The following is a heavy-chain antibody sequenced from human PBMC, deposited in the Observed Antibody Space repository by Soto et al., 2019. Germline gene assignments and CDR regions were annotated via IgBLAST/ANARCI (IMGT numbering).Heavy chain of an antibody. CDR1: RGTFSSYA. CDR3: ARAGGEKKGYYNYFDY. CDR2: IIPIFGTA. V-gene: IGHV1-69*13. J-gene: IGHJ4*02. D-gene: IGHD3-22*01. Sequence: GASVKVSCKASRGTFSSYAISWVRQAPGQGLEWMGGIIPIFGTANYAQKFQGRVTITADESTSTAYMELSSLRSEDTAVYYCARAGGEKKGYYNYFDYWGQGTLVTVSS.